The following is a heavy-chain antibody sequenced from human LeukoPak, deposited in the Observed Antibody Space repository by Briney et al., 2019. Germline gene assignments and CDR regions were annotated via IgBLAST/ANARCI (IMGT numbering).Heavy chain of an antibody. CDR1: GGSISNSSYY. Sequence: SETLSLTCTVSGGSISNSSYYWGWIRQPPGKGLEWIGSIYYSGSTYYNPSLKSRVTISVDTSKNQFSLKLSSVTAADTAVYYCASPSDPGYWYFDLWGRGTLVTVSS. V-gene: IGHV4-39*01. CDR3: ASPSDPGYWYFDL. CDR2: IYYSGST. D-gene: IGHD1-14*01. J-gene: IGHJ2*01.